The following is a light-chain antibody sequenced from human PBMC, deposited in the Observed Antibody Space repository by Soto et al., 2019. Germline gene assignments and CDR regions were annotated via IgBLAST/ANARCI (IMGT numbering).Light chain of an antibody. CDR1: QGISNY. CDR2: AAS. V-gene: IGKV1-8*01. Sequence: AIRMTQSPSSFSASTGDRVTITCRASQGISNYLAWYQQKPGKAPKLLIYAASTLQSGVPSRFSGSGSGTDFTLTISCLQSEDFAAYYCQQYYSYPHTLGQGTKLEIK. J-gene: IGKJ2*01. CDR3: QQYYSYPHT.